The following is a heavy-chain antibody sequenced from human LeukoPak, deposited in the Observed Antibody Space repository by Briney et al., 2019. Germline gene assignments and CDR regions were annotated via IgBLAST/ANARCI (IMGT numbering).Heavy chain of an antibody. J-gene: IGHJ6*02. D-gene: IGHD6-19*01. CDR2: IYYSGST. V-gene: IGHV4-39*01. CDR1: GGSISSSSYY. Sequence: SETLSLTCTVSGGSISSSSYYWGWIRQPPGKGLEWIGSIYYSGSTYYNPSLKCRVTISVDTSKNQFSLKLSSVTTADTAVYYCARSGIAVAGTWGYYYYYGMDVWGQGTTVTVSS. CDR3: ARSGIAVAGTWGYYYYYGMDV.